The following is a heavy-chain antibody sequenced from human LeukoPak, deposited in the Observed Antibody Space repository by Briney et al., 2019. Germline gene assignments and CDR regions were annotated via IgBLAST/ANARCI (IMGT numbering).Heavy chain of an antibody. J-gene: IGHJ4*02. Sequence: GGSLRLSCAASGFTFSSYGMHWVRQAPGKGLEWVAFIEKDGNTKYYTDSVRGRFAISRDNSKNTLYLQTSSLRTEDTAMSYCTKARDFWTRRFFDYWGQGTLVTVFS. CDR3: TKARDFWTRRFFDY. CDR2: IEKDGNTK. V-gene: IGHV3-30*02. CDR1: GFTFSSYG. D-gene: IGHD3/OR15-3a*01.